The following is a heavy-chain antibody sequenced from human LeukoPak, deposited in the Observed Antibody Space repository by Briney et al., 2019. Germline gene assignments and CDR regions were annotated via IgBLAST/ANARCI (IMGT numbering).Heavy chain of an antibody. Sequence: PSETLSLTCTVSGGPISSGSYYWSWIRQPAGKGLEWIGRIYTSGSTNYNPSLKSRVTISVDTSKNQFSLKLSSVTAADTAVYYCARVAALYYYYYMDVWGKGTTVTVSS. CDR2: IYTSGST. CDR1: GGPISSGSYY. CDR3: ARVAALYYYYYMDV. J-gene: IGHJ6*03. D-gene: IGHD2-15*01. V-gene: IGHV4-61*02.